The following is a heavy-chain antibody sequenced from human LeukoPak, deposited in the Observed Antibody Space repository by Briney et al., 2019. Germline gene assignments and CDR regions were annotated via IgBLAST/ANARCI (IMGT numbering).Heavy chain of an antibody. J-gene: IGHJ2*01. CDR2: IYHSGST. CDR1: RGSISSDY. V-gene: IGHV4-59*08. D-gene: IGHD4-23*01. CDR3: ARGGKGYWYFDL. Sequence: PSETLSLTCTLSRGSISSDYWNWIRQSPGGGLECIGCIYHSGSTTYNPSLKSRVTISQDTSKNQFSLKLTSVTAADTAVYYCARGGKGYWYFDLWGRGTLVTVSS.